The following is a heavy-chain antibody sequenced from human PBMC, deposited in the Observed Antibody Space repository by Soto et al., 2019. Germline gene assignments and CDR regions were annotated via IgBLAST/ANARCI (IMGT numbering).Heavy chain of an antibody. CDR3: ARDTLAGHYYFDY. J-gene: IGHJ4*02. V-gene: IGHV4-59*01. D-gene: IGHD6-19*01. Sequence: PSETRALSWTVSGGSISSYYWSWIRQPPGKGLEWIGYIYYSGSTNYNPSLKSRVTISVDTSKNQFSLKLSSVTAADTAVYYCARDTLAGHYYFDYCGQGTLVTVSS. CDR2: IYYSGST. CDR1: GGSISSYY.